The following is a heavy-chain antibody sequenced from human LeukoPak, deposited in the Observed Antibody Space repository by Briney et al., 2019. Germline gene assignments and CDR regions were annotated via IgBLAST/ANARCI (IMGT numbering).Heavy chain of an antibody. V-gene: IGHV4-39*07. CDR2: IYYSGST. D-gene: IGHD1-26*01. Sequence: SETLSLTCTVSGGSISSSSYYWGWIRQPPGKGLEWIGSIYYSGSTYYNPSLKSRVTISVDTSKNQFSLKLSSVTAADTAVYYCARETYSGSYWGWGQGTLVTVSS. CDR1: GGSISSSSYY. CDR3: ARETYSGSYWG. J-gene: IGHJ4*02.